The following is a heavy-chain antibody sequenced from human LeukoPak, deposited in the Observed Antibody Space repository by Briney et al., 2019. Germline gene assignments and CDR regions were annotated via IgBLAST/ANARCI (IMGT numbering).Heavy chain of an antibody. CDR2: IYYSGST. CDR1: SGSISSRGYY. V-gene: IGHV4-31*03. Sequence: PSETRALTCTVSSGSISSRGYYCSWIRQNPGKGLEWIGCIYYSGSTYYNLSLKSRVTISVDTSKNQFSLSLSSVTAADTAVYYCARNADMYYYVDNWGQGTLVTVSS. J-gene: IGHJ4*02. CDR3: ARNADMYYYVDN. D-gene: IGHD3-10*01.